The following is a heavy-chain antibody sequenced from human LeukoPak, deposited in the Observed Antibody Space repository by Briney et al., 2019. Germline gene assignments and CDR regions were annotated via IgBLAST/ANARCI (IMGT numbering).Heavy chain of an antibody. Sequence: GASVKVSCKASGYTFTSYYMHWVRQAPGQGLEWMGIINPSGGSTNYAQKFQGRVTMTRDTSTSTAYMELSSLRSEDTAVYYCARDPIAVAGTNWFDPWGQGTLVTVSS. CDR2: INPSGGST. J-gene: IGHJ5*02. CDR1: GYTFTSYY. V-gene: IGHV1-46*01. D-gene: IGHD6-19*01. CDR3: ARDPIAVAGTNWFDP.